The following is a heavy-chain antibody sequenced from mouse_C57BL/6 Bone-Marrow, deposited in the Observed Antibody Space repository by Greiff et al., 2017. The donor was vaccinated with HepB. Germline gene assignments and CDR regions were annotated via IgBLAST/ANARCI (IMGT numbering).Heavy chain of an antibody. V-gene: IGHV5-17*01. J-gene: IGHJ1*03. CDR3: ARRNYFSYWYFDV. CDR2: ISSGSSTI. D-gene: IGHD2-1*01. Sequence: EVKLVESGGGLVKPGGSLKLSCAASGFTFSDYGMHWVRQAPEKGLEWVAYISSGSSTIYYADTVKGRFTISRDNAKNTLFLQMTSLRSEDTAMYYCARRNYFSYWYFDVWGTGTTVTVSS. CDR1: GFTFSDYG.